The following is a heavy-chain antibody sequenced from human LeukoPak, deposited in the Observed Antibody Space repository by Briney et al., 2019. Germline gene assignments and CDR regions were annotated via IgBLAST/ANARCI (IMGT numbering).Heavy chain of an antibody. CDR3: AKDWRCGTSDPDWYFDL. V-gene: IGHV3-23*01. CDR1: GFTFSDCA. J-gene: IGHJ2*01. CDR2: IVKTVGTT. Sequence: PGGCLRLSCAASGFTFSDCAMTWVRQAPGKGLEWVSAIVKTVGTTYADSVKGRFTNSRDNSKNTLYLQMNSLRAEDTAVYYCAKDWRCGTSDPDWYFDLWGRGTLVTVSS. D-gene: IGHD2-8*02.